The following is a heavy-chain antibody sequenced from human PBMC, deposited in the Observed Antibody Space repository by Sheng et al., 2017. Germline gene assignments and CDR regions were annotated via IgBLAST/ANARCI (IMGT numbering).Heavy chain of an antibody. CDR3: ARDRIGWQQPSWLFDY. D-gene: IGHD5-12*01. CDR1: GGSISRSSFY. CDR2: IYYSGDT. Sequence: QLQESGPGLVKPSETLSLTCTVSGGSISRSSFYWGWIRQPPGKGLEWIGSIYYSGDTYYNPSLKSRVTISVDTSKNQFSLKVNSVTAADTAVYYCARDRIGWQQPSWLFDYWGQGALVTVSS. J-gene: IGHJ4*02. V-gene: IGHV4-39*07.